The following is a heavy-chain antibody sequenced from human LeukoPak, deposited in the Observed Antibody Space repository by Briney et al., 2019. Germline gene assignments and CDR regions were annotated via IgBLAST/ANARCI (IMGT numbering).Heavy chain of an antibody. J-gene: IGHJ6*02. V-gene: IGHV3-23*01. Sequence: GGSLRLSCAASGFTFSSYAMSWVRQAPGKGLEWVSAISGSGGSTYYADSVKGRFTISRDNSKNTLYLQMNSLRAEDTAVYYCAKCEAAEDYYYYGMDVWGQGTTVTASS. CDR1: GFTFSSYA. CDR2: ISGSGGST. CDR3: AKCEAAEDYYYYGMDV.